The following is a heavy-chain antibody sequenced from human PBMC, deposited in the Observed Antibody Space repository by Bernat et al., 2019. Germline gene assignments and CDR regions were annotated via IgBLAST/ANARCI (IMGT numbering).Heavy chain of an antibody. Sequence: EVQLVESGGGLVQPGGSLRLSCAASGFTFSSYAMHWVRQAPGKGLEYVSAISSNGGSTYYANSEKGRFTISRDNSKNTLYLQMGSLRAEDMAVYYCARERGYGYAFDIWGQGTMVTVSS. D-gene: IGHD5-12*01. CDR3: ARERGYGYAFDI. CDR2: ISSNGGST. V-gene: IGHV3-64*01. CDR1: GFTFSSYA. J-gene: IGHJ3*02.